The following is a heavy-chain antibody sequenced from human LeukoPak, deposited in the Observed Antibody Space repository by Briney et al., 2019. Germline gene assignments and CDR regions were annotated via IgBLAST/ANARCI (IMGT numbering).Heavy chain of an antibody. J-gene: IGHJ2*01. CDR1: GFSLSTSGVG. Sequence: SGPTLVSPTQTLTLTCTFSGFSLSTSGVGVGWIRQPPGKALEWLALIYWNDDKRYSPSLKSRLTITKDTSKNQVVLTMTNMDPVDTATYYCAHSLYYYDSSGYRNWYFDLWGRGTLVTVSS. D-gene: IGHD3-22*01. V-gene: IGHV2-5*01. CDR3: AHSLYYYDSSGYRNWYFDL. CDR2: IYWNDDK.